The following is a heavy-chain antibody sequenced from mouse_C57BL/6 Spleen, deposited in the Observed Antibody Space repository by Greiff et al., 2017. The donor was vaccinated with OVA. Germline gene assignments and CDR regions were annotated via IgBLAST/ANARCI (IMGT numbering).Heavy chain of an antibody. CDR1: GFTFSDYG. J-gene: IGHJ1*03. CDR2: ISSGSSTI. D-gene: IGHD1-1*01. CDR3: AREGYYGSSWYFDV. Sequence: EVQLQESGGGLVKPGGSLKLSCAASGFTFSDYGMHWVRQAPEKGLEWVAYISSGSSTIYYADTVKGRFTISRDNAKNTLFLQMTSLRSEDTAMYYCAREGYYGSSWYFDVWGTGTTVTVSS. V-gene: IGHV5-17*01.